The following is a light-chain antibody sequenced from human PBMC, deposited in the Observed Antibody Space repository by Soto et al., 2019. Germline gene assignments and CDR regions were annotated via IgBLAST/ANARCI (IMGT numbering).Light chain of an antibody. CDR3: QQSHSFLLT. CDR1: QNISSC. V-gene: IGKV1-39*01. CDR2: AAS. Sequence: DIQLTQSPSSLSASLGDRVTITCRASQNISSCLNWYQQKPGKAPKLLLYAASDLESGVPSRFTGSGSGTEFTLSISSLQPEDFATYYCQQSHSFLLTFGPGTKVDIK. J-gene: IGKJ3*01.